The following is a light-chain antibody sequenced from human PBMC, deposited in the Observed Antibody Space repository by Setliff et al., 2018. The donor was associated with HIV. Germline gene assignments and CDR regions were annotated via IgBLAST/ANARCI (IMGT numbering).Light chain of an antibody. CDR1: SSDVGGYNY. CDR2: DVS. CDR3: SSYASTNTLP. V-gene: IGLV2-11*01. J-gene: IGLJ1*01. Sequence: QSALTQPRSVSGSPGQSVTISCTGTSSDVGGYNYVSWYQQHPGKAPKLMIYDVSKRPSGVPDRFSGSKSGNTASLTISGLQAEDEADYYCSSYASTNTLPFGTGTKGTVL.